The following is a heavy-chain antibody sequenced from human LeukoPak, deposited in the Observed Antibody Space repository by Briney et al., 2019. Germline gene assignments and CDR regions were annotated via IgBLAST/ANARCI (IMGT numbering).Heavy chain of an antibody. J-gene: IGHJ6*02. CDR1: GFTFSTYS. CDR2: ITSSSTYI. V-gene: IGHV3-21*01. Sequence: GGSLRLSCAASGFTFSTYSMNWVRQAPGKGLEWVSSITSSSTYIYYADSVKGRFTISRDNAENSLFLQMNSLRVEDTAVYYRARDPPGDYGMDVWGQGTTVTVSS. D-gene: IGHD2-21*01. CDR3: ARDPPGDYGMDV.